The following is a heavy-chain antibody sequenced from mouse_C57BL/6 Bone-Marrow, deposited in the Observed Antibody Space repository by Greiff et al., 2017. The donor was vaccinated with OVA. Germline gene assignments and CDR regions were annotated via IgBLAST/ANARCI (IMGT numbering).Heavy chain of an antibody. CDR3: ARRYYGSSYWYFDV. CDR2: IYPGSGST. V-gene: IGHV1-55*01. CDR1: GYTFTSYW. J-gene: IGHJ1*03. Sequence: VQLQQPGAELVKPGASVKMSCKASGYTFTSYWITWVKQRPVQGLEWIGDIYPGSGSTNYNEKFKSKATLTVDTSSSTAYMQLSSLTSEDSAVYYCARRYYGSSYWYFDVWGTGTTVTVSS. D-gene: IGHD1-1*01.